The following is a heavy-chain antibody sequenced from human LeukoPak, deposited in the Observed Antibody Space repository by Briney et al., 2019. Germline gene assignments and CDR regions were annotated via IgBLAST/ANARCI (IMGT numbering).Heavy chain of an antibody. V-gene: IGHV3-7*01. CDR2: IRQDGSEK. J-gene: IGHJ4*02. Sequence: GGSLRLSCAASGFTFSSYWMSWVRQAPGKGLEWVANIRQDGSEKYYVDSVKGRFTISRDNAKNSLYLQMNSLRAEDTAVYYCARVASSGWYGNEFDYWGQGTLVTVSS. D-gene: IGHD6-19*01. CDR3: ARVASSGWYGNEFDY. CDR1: GFTFSSYW.